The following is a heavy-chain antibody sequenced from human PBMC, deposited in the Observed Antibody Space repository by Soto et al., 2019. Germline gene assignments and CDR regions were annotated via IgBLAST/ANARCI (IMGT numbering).Heavy chain of an antibody. D-gene: IGHD1-26*01. CDR3: ASAFFSGSYGFDY. V-gene: IGHV4-61*01. CDR2: IYYSGST. CDR1: GGSVSNGSYY. Sequence: SETLSLTCTVSGGSVSNGSYYWSWIRQPPGKGLEWIGYIYYSGSTNYNPSLKSRVTISVDTSNNQFSLKLSSVTAADPAVYYCASAFFSGSYGFDYWGQGTRVTVSS. J-gene: IGHJ4*02.